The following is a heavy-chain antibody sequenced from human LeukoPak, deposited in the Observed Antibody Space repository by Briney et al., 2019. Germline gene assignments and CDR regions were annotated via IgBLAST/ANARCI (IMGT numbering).Heavy chain of an antibody. CDR3: ARGYYGSGSYYNPPDY. CDR2: IYYSGST. V-gene: IGHV4-59*01. J-gene: IGHJ4*02. Sequence: SETLSLTCTVSGGSISSYYWSWIRQPPGKGLEWIGYIYYSGSTNYNPSLKSRVTISVDTSKNQFSLKLSSVTAADTAVYYCARGYYGSGSYYNPPDYWGQGTLVTVSS. CDR1: GGSISSYY. D-gene: IGHD3-10*01.